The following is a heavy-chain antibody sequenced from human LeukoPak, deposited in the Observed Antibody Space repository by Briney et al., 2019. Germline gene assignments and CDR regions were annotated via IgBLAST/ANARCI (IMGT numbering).Heavy chain of an antibody. J-gene: IGHJ4*02. CDR3: ARLGDYGDFRLTFDY. CDR2: INHSGST. Sequence: SETLSLTCAVYGGSFSGYYWSWIRQPPGKGLEWIGEINHSGSTNYNPSLKSRVTISVDTSKNQFSLKLSSVTAADTAVYYCARLGDYGDFRLTFDYWGQGTLVTVSS. D-gene: IGHD4-17*01. CDR1: GGSFSGYY. V-gene: IGHV4-34*01.